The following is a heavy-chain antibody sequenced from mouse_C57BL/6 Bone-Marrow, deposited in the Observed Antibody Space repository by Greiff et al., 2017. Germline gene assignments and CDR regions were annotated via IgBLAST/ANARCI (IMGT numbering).Heavy chain of an antibody. V-gene: IGHV1-18*01. Sequence: EVQLQQSGPELVKPGASVKIPCKASGYTFTDYNMDWVKQSHGKSLEWIGDINPNNGGTIYNQKFKGKATLTVDKSSSTAYMELRSLTSEDTAVYYCARRPLYGSSYEYAMDYWGQGTSVTVSS. J-gene: IGHJ4*01. CDR3: ARRPLYGSSYEYAMDY. CDR2: INPNNGGT. CDR1: GYTFTDYN. D-gene: IGHD1-1*01.